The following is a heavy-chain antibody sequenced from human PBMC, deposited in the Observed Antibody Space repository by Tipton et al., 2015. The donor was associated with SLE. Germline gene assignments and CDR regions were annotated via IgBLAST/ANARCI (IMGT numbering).Heavy chain of an antibody. V-gene: IGHV4-31*03. CDR3: ARDRFSASWYPTRWFDP. Sequence: TLSLTCTVSGGSISSAGYYWSWIRQHPGKGLEWFGYNYYSGSTYYNPSLKSRVIISVDTSKNQFSLKLNSVTAADTAVYYCARDRFSASWYPTRWFDPRGQGTLVTVPP. CDR1: GGSISSAGYY. J-gene: IGHJ5*02. D-gene: IGHD6-13*01. CDR2: NYYSGST.